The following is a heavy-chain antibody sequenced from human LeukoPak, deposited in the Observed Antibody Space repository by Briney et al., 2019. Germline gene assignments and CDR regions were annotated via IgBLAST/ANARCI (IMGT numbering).Heavy chain of an antibody. Sequence: QPGGSLRLSCAASGFTFSSYWMHWVRQAPGKGLVWVSRISTDGSSTNSADSVKGRFTISRDNAKNMLYLQMNSLRAEDTAVYYCXREXSSSSGRAFDIWGQGTMVTVS. CDR1: GFTFSSYW. J-gene: IGHJ3*02. D-gene: IGHD6-6*01. V-gene: IGHV3-74*01. CDR3: XREXSSSSGRAFDI. CDR2: ISTDGSST.